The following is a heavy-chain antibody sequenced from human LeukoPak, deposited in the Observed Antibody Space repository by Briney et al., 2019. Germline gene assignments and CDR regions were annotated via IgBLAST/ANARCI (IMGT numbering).Heavy chain of an antibody. V-gene: IGHV4-38-2*01. D-gene: IGHD3-3*01. CDR1: GYSISSGYY. Sequence: SETLSLTCAVSGYSISSGYYWGWIRQPPGKGLEWIGSIFHSGSTYYNPSLKSRVTISLDTSKNQFSLKLSSVTAADTAVYYCAAYDFWSGINPTLDYWGQGTLVTVSS. CDR2: IFHSGST. CDR3: AAYDFWSGINPTLDY. J-gene: IGHJ4*02.